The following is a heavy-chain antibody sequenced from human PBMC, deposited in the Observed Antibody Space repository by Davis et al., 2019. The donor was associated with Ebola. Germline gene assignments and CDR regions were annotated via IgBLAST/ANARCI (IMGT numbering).Heavy chain of an antibody. D-gene: IGHD6-19*01. CDR1: GGFVSSGGYS. CDR3: TRLTTDSSGWYFYGMDV. CDR2: YYYTGTT. J-gene: IGHJ6*04. V-gene: IGHV4-61*08. Sequence: MPSETLSLTCAVSGGFVSSGGYSWSWIRQPPGKGLEWIGYYYYTGTTYYNPSLKSRVTISLDTSKNQFSLRLRSVTAADTAVYYCTRLTTDSSGWYFYGMDVWGKGTTVTVSS.